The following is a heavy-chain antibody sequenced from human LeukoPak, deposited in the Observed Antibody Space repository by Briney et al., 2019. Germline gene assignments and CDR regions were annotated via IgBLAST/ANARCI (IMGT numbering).Heavy chain of an antibody. V-gene: IGHV4-61*02. J-gene: IGHJ4*02. CDR3: ASASYYGSGSPLNY. D-gene: IGHD3-10*01. Sequence: SETLSLTCTVSGDSISSGDYYWSWIRQPAGKGLEWIGRIYTSGSTNYNPSLKSRVTISVDTSKNQFSLKLSSVTAADTAVYYCASASYYGSGSPLNYWGQGTLVTVSS. CDR2: IYTSGST. CDR1: GDSISSGDYY.